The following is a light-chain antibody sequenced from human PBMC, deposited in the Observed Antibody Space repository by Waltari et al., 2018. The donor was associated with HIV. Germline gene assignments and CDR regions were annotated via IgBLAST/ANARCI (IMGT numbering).Light chain of an antibody. CDR2: VAS. V-gene: IGKV3-11*01. CDR3: QRRSRLPPSLT. CDR1: QRVSSH. J-gene: IGKJ4*01. Sequence: DIVFTQSPATRSLSPGEEANVSCRASQRVSSHLAGYQPKPGQAPRPPISVASNRATGIPARFSGSGSGTDFTLTISSLVPEDFAIYYCQRRSRLPPSLTVGGGTKGQIK.